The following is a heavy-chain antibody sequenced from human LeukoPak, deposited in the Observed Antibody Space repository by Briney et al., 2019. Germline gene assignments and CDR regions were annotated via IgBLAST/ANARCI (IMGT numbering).Heavy chain of an antibody. D-gene: IGHD3/OR15-3a*01. Sequence: GASVKVSCKASGFTFSSYGISWVRQAPGQGLEWMGWISAYNGNTNYAQKLQGRVTMTTDTSTSTAYMELRSLRSDDTAVYYCARDLEFWTGSGSHLVAPAGFDYWGQGTLVTVSS. CDR3: ARDLEFWTGSGSHLVAPAGFDY. CDR2: ISAYNGNT. V-gene: IGHV1-18*04. J-gene: IGHJ4*02. CDR1: GFTFSSYG.